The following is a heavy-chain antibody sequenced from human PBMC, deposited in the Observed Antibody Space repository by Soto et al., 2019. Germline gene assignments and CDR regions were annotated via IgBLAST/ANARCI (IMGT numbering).Heavy chain of an antibody. Sequence: PGGSLRLSCAASGFTFSTYGMHWVRQAPGKGLEWVAVISYDGSNKYYADSVKGRFTISRDNSKNTLYLQMNSLVPEDTAMFFCAKALSSFDWFISPCGSWGQGSL. CDR3: AKALSSFDWFISPCGS. CDR2: ISYDGSNK. V-gene: IGHV3-30*18. J-gene: IGHJ5*02. D-gene: IGHD3-9*01. CDR1: GFTFSTYG.